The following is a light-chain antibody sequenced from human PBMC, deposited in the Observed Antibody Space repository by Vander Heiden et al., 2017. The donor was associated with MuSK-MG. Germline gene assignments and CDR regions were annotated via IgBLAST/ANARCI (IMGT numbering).Light chain of an antibody. CDR1: STDVGGYTY. CDR2: EVR. J-gene: IGLJ1*01. Sequence: QSALTQPASVSGSPVPSITISCTGTSTDVGGYTYFSWYQQHPGKAPKFMIYEVRNRHSGVSNRFSGAKSGNTASLTISGLQAEDEADYYCSAYTSSNTLYVFGTGTKVTVL. CDR3: SAYTSSNTLYV. V-gene: IGLV2-14*01.